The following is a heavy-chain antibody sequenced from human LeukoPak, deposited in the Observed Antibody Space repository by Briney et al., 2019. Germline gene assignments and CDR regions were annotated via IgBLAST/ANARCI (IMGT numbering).Heavy chain of an antibody. D-gene: IGHD6-13*01. CDR3: ARDLLAAAGPCPLD. J-gene: IGHJ4*02. V-gene: IGHV1-2*02. CDR1: GYTFTGYY. Sequence: AASVKVSCKASGYTFTGYYMHWVRQAPGQGLEWMGWINPNSGGTNYAQKFQGRVTMTRDTSISTAYMELSRLRSDDTAVYYCARDLLAAAGPCPLDWGQGTLVTVSS. CDR2: INPNSGGT.